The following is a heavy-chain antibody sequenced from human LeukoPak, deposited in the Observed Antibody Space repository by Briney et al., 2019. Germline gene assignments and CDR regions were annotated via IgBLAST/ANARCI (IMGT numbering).Heavy chain of an antibody. CDR2: ISYNGGST. V-gene: IGHV3-64D*06. CDR3: VRDQARYSSNWYGTFDP. Sequence: GGSLRLSCSASGFTFSSYALHWVRQAPGKGLEYVSAISYNGGSTYYADSVKGRFTISRDNSKNTLYLQMSSLRAEDTAVYYCVRDQARYSSNWYGTFDPWGQGTLVTVSS. D-gene: IGHD6-13*01. J-gene: IGHJ5*02. CDR1: GFTFSSYA.